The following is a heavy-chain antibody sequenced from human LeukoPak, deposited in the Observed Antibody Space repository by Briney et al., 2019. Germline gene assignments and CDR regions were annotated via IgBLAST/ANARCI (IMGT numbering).Heavy chain of an antibody. CDR2: ISKDGSTT. CDR1: GFTVNNYW. CDR3: ARGASSGYRIDY. V-gene: IGHV3-74*01. Sequence: GGSLRLACAAAGFTVNNYWIHWVRQAPGRWLVWVSRISKDGSTTNYADSVEGRFTISRDNAKNTLYLQMNSLTAEDTALYYCARGASSGYRIDYWGQGTLVTVSS. D-gene: IGHD5-18*01. J-gene: IGHJ4*02.